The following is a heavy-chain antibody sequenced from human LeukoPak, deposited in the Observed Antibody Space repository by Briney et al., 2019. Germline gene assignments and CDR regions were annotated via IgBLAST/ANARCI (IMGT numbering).Heavy chain of an antibody. CDR2: INPNSGGT. CDR3: ASQFYASETYYAYFDY. CDR1: GYTFTDYY. D-gene: IGHD3-10*01. V-gene: IGHV1-2*02. Sequence: GASVKVSCKASGYTFTDYYMHWVRQAPGQGLEWMGWINPNSGGTNYAQKFQGRVTMSRDTSINTVYVELSSLRSDDTAVFHCASQFYASETYYAYFDYWGQGTLVTVSS. J-gene: IGHJ4*02.